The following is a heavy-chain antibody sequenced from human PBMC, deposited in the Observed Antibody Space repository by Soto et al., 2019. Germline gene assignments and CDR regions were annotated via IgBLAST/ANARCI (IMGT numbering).Heavy chain of an antibody. J-gene: IGHJ5*02. Sequence: ASVKVSCKASGYTFTSYAVHWVRQAPGQRLEWMGWINAGNGNTKYSQKFQGRVTITRDTSASTAYMELSSLRSEDAAVYYCARSYEDAPNWFDPWGQGTLVTVSS. CDR1: GYTFTSYA. D-gene: IGHD3-16*01. V-gene: IGHV1-3*01. CDR2: INAGNGNT. CDR3: ARSYEDAPNWFDP.